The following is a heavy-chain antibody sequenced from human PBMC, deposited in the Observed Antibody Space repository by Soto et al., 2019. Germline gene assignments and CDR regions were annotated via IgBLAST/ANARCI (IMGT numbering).Heavy chain of an antibody. V-gene: IGHV5-10-1*01. J-gene: IGHJ4*01. CDR1: GYSFAGCW. CDR3: ARQIYDSDTXSNCQYYFDS. Sequence: GESLKISCKGSGYSFAGCWLTWVRQKPGKGLEWMGRIDPSDSQTYYSPSFRGHVTISATKSITTVFLQWSSLRASDTAMYYCARQIYDSDTXSNCQYYFDSXXXGTPVXVSS. CDR2: IDPSDSQT. D-gene: IGHD3-22*01.